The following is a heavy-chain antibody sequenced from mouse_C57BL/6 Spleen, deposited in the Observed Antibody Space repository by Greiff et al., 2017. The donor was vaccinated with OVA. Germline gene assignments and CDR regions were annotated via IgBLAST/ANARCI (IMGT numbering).Heavy chain of an antibody. D-gene: IGHD1-1*01. V-gene: IGHV1-52*01. J-gene: IGHJ4*01. Sequence: VQLQQPGAELVRPGSSVKLSCKASGYTFTSYWMHWVKQRPIQGLEWIGNIDPSDSETHYNQKFKDKATLTVDKSSSTAYMQLSSLTSEDSAVYYCAFYYYGSSYYAMGYWGQGASVTVSS. CDR1: GYTFTSYW. CDR3: AFYYYGSSYYAMGY. CDR2: IDPSDSET.